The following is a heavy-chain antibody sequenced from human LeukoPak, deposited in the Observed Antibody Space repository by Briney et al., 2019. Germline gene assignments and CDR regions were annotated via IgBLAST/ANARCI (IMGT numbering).Heavy chain of an antibody. CDR1: GGTFSSYA. CDR3: ARDYYGSGSYYNGVGYYGMDV. J-gene: IGHJ6*02. V-gene: IGHV1-69*04. D-gene: IGHD3-10*01. CDR2: INPILGIA. Sequence: SVKVSCKASGGTFSSYAISWVRQAPGPGLEWMGRINPILGIANYAQKFQGRVTITADKSTSAAYMELSSLRSEDTAVYYCARDYYGSGSYYNGVGYYGMDVWGQGTTVTVSS.